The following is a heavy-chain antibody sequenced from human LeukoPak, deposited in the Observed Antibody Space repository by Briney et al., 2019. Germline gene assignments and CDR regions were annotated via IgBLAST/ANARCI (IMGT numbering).Heavy chain of an antibody. CDR1: GYTFTGYY. Sequence: ASVKVSCKASGYTFTGYYMHWVRQAPGQGLEWMGWINPNSGGTNYAQKFQGRVTMTRDTSISTAYMELSRLRSDDTAVYYCARALSRRHMVVPAATARLDAFDIWGQGTMVTVSS. J-gene: IGHJ3*02. V-gene: IGHV1-2*02. D-gene: IGHD2-2*01. CDR2: INPNSGGT. CDR3: ARALSRRHMVVPAATARLDAFDI.